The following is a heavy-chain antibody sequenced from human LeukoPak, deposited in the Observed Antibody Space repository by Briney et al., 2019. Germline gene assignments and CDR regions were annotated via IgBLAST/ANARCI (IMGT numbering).Heavy chain of an antibody. V-gene: IGHV4-59*01. CDR1: GGSISSYY. J-gene: IGHJ4*02. D-gene: IGHD6-19*01. Sequence: SETLSLTCSVSGGSISSYYWSWIRQPPGKGLEWSGYNYYSGSTNYKPSLKSPVTISVDTSNTQYSPERSSVAGAYTSEYYCARSMAGTFYWGQGTLVTVSS. CDR2: NYYSGST. CDR3: ARSMAGTFY.